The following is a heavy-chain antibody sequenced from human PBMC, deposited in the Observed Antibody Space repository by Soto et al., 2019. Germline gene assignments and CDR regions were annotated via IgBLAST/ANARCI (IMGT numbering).Heavy chain of an antibody. CDR3: ARAVAVPADFEY. Sequence: ASVKVSCKASGYTFTGYAMHWVRQAPGQRLEWMGWINAGNGNTKYSQKFQGRVTITRDTSASTAYMELSSLRSEDTAVYYCARAVAVPADFEYWGQGTLVTVPS. V-gene: IGHV1-3*01. J-gene: IGHJ4*02. D-gene: IGHD6-19*01. CDR1: GYTFTGYA. CDR2: INAGNGNT.